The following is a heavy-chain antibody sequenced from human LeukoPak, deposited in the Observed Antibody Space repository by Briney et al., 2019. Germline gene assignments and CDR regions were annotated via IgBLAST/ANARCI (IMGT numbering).Heavy chain of an antibody. CDR1: GFTVSSNY. V-gene: IGHV3-23*01. J-gene: IGHJ4*02. Sequence: HSGGSLRLSCAASGFTVSSNYMSWVRQAPGKGLEWVSAISGSGGSTNYADSVKGRFTISRDNSKNTLYLQMNSLRAEDTAVYYCASGDSSSFDYWGQGTLVTVSS. CDR2: ISGSGGST. CDR3: ASGDSSSFDY. D-gene: IGHD6-6*01.